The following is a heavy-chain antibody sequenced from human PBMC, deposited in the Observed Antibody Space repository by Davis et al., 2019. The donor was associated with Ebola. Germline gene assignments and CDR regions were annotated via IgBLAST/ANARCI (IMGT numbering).Heavy chain of an antibody. J-gene: IGHJ4*02. Sequence: SETLSLTCAVYGGSFSGYYWSWIRQPPGKGLEWIGEINHSGSTNYNPSLKSRVTISVDTSKNQFSLKLSSVTAADTAAYYCARSQWLVHSYGYWGQGTLVTVSS. CDR3: ARSQWLVHSYGY. V-gene: IGHV4-34*01. CDR1: GGSFSGYY. D-gene: IGHD6-19*01. CDR2: INHSGST.